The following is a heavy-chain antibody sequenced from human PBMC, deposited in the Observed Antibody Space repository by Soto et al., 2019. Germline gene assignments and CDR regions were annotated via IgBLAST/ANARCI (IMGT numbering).Heavy chain of an antibody. Sequence: SVKVSCKASGGTFSSYAISWLRQAPGQGLEWMGGIIPIFGTANYAQKFQGRVTITADESTSTAYMELSSLRSEDTAVYYCARDKAARPLNYYYGMDVWGQGTTVTVSS. V-gene: IGHV1-69*13. J-gene: IGHJ6*02. D-gene: IGHD6-6*01. CDR1: GGTFSSYA. CDR2: IIPIFGTA. CDR3: ARDKAARPLNYYYGMDV.